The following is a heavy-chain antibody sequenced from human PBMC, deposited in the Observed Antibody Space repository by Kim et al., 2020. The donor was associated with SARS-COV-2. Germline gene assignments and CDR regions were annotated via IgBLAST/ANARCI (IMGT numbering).Heavy chain of an antibody. D-gene: IGHD6-6*01. CDR3: ARQAARTGWFDP. J-gene: IGHJ5*02. V-gene: IGHV1-2*06. CDR1: GYTFTGYY. CDR2: INPNSGGT. Sequence: ASVKVSCKASGYTFTGYYMHWVRQAPGQGLEWMGRINPNSGGTNYAQKFQGRVTMTRDTSISTAYMELSRLRSDDTAVYYCARQAARTGWFDPWGQGTLVTVSS.